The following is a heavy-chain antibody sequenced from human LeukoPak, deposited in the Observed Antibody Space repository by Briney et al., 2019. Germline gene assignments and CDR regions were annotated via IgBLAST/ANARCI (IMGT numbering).Heavy chain of an antibody. CDR1: GFSFSVYW. J-gene: IGHJ4*02. D-gene: IGHD3-10*01. V-gene: IGHV3-30*02. CDR3: AKDRTVLWFGELSSYFDY. CDR2: IRYDGSNK. Sequence: GGSLRLSCAASGFSFSVYWMHWVRQAPGKGLEWVAFIRYDGSNKYYADSVKGRFTISRDNSKNTLYLQMNSLRAEDTAGYYCAKDRTVLWFGELSSYFDYWGQGTLVTVSS.